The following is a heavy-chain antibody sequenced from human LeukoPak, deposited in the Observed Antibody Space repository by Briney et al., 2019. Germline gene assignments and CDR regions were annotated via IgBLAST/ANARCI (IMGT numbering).Heavy chain of an antibody. V-gene: IGHV3-74*01. D-gene: IGHD6-13*01. J-gene: IGHJ6*02. CDR3: ARGALGLTYSSSLYLGYHGLDV. CDR1: GFTFSSYW. Sequence: GGSLRLSCAAPGFTFSSYWMYWVRQAPGKGLVWVSHINGDGSSTSYADSVKGRFTISRDNAKNVYLQMSSLRVEDTAVYYCARGALGLTYSSSLYLGYHGLDVWGQGTTVIVSS. CDR2: INGDGSST.